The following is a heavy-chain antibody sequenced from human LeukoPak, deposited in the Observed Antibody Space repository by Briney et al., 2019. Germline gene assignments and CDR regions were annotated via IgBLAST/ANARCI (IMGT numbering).Heavy chain of an antibody. J-gene: IGHJ4*02. CDR1: GYTFTGYY. CDR2: INPNSGGT. V-gene: IGHV1-2*02. Sequence: ASVKVSCKASGYTFTGYYMHWVRQAPGRGLEWMGWINPNSGGTNYAQKFQGRVTMTRDTSISTAYMELSRLRSDDTAVYYCARYYYDSSGYGYWGQGTLVTVSS. D-gene: IGHD3-22*01. CDR3: ARYYYDSSGYGY.